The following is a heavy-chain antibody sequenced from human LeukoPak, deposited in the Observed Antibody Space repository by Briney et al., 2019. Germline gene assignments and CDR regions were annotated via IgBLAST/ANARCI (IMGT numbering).Heavy chain of an antibody. V-gene: IGHV4-59*01. CDR2: IYYSGST. CDR1: GGSFSGYY. D-gene: IGHD3-3*01. Sequence: SETLSLTCAVYGGSFSGYYWSWIRQPPGKGLEWIGYIYYSGSTNYNPSLKSRVTISVDTSKNQFSLKLSSVTAADTAVYYCARGGYYDFWSGYYFPEVFDPWGQGTLVTVSS. CDR3: ARGGYYDFWSGYYFPEVFDP. J-gene: IGHJ5*02.